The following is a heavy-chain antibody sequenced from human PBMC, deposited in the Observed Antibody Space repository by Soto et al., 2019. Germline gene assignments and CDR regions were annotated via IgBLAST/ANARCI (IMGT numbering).Heavy chain of an antibody. D-gene: IGHD1-26*01. V-gene: IGHV3-23*01. CDR1: GFIFSDYA. CDR2: ISGSGSDT. Sequence: PGGSLRLSCATSGFIFSDYAMSWVRQAPGKGLEWVSAISGSGSDTYYGDSVKGRFTASRDNSKNTLYLQMNSLSAEDTAVYYCAKDQYSGSPGKPDYWGQGTLVTVSS. CDR3: AKDQYSGSPGKPDY. J-gene: IGHJ4*02.